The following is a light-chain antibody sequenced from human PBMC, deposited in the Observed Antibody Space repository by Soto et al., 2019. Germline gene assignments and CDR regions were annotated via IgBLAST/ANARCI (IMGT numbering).Light chain of an antibody. CDR1: QSMVSW. J-gene: IGKJ1*01. Sequence: DIQMTQSPSTLSASVGDRVTITCRASQSMVSWLAWYQQKPGKAPKVLIYKASSLESGVPSRFSGSGSETEFTRTMSSLQPDDFATDYCQQHNSYPRTFGQGPEVEI. CDR3: QQHNSYPRT. CDR2: KAS. V-gene: IGKV1-5*03.